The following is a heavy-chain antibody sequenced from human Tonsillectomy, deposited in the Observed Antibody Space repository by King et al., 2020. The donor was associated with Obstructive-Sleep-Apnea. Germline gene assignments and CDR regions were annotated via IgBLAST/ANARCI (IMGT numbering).Heavy chain of an antibody. V-gene: IGHV3-7*03. J-gene: IGHJ4*02. CDR1: GFTFSIYW. CDR2: IKQDGSEK. CDR3: ARDRRLYGSGYDFFDY. Sequence: VQLVQSGGGLVQPGGSLRLSCAASGFTFSIYWMSWVRQAPGKGLEWVANIKQDGSEKYYVDALKGRFTISRDNAKNSLYLQMNSLRAEDTAVYYCARDRRLYGSGYDFFDYWGQGTLVTVSS. D-gene: IGHD5-12*01.